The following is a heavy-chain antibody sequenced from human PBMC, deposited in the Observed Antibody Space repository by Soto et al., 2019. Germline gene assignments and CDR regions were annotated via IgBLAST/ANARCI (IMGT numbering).Heavy chain of an antibody. V-gene: IGHV1-2*04. CDR3: ARESAGTTATLYYYYFYMDV. Sequence: QVQLVQSGAEVKKPGASVRVSCKASGYSFSAYYIHWMRQAPGQGLEWMGWINPNSGGTKFAQKFQGWVTMTRDTSISTAYMELSRLKSDDTAVYFCARESAGTTATLYYYYFYMDVWGQGTTVTVSS. D-gene: IGHD4-17*01. J-gene: IGHJ6*03. CDR2: INPNSGGT. CDR1: GYSFSAYY.